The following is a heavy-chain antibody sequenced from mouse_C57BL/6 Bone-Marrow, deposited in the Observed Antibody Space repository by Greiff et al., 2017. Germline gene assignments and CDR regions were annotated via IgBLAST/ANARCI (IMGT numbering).Heavy chain of an antibody. CDR3: ARKGIYYYGGYYAMDY. V-gene: IGHV2-2*01. CDR1: GFSLTSYG. J-gene: IGHJ4*01. Sequence: VQVVESGPGLVQPSQSLSITCTVSGFSLTSYGVHWVRQSPGKGLEWLGVIWSGGSTDYNAAFISRLSISKDNSKSQVFFKMNSLQADDTAIYYCARKGIYYYGGYYAMDYWGQGTSVTVSS. D-gene: IGHD1-1*01. CDR2: IWSGGST.